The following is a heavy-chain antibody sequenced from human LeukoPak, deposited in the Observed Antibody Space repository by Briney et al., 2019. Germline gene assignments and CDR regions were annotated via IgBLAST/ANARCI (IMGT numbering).Heavy chain of an antibody. V-gene: IGHV1-46*01. J-gene: IGHJ6*02. CDR3: ARDRRVNSSGWSLDDYYGMDV. D-gene: IGHD6-19*01. Sequence: ASVKVSCKASGYTFTSYYMHWVRQAPGQGLEWMGIINPSGGSTSYAQKFQGRVTMTRDTSTSTVYMELSSLRSEDTAVYYCARDRRVNSSGWSLDDYYGMDVWGQGTTVTVSS. CDR1: GYTFTSYY. CDR2: INPSGGST.